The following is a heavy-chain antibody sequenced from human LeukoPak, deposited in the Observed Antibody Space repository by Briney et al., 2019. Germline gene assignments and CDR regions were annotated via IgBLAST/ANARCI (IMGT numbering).Heavy chain of an antibody. CDR2: ISAYNGNT. D-gene: IGHD6-19*01. J-gene: IGHJ6*03. CDR1: GYTFTSYG. CDR3: ARQRSSGWYTPYYYYYMDV. Sequence: ASVKVSCKASGYTFTSYGISWVRQAPGQGLEWMGWISAYNGNTNYAQKLQGRVTMTTDTSTSTAYMELRSLRSDDTAVCYCARQRSSGWYTPYYYYYMDVWGKGTTVTVSS. V-gene: IGHV1-18*01.